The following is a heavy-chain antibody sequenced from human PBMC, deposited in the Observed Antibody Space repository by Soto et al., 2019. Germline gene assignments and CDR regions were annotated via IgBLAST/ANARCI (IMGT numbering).Heavy chain of an antibody. Sequence: PSETLSLTCTVSGGSISSGDYYWSWIRQPPGKGLEWIGYTYYSGSTYYNPSLKSRVTISVDTSKNQFSLKLSSVTAADTAVYYCAVVEAVAASPIDYWGQGTLVTVSS. CDR1: GGSISSGDYY. D-gene: IGHD6-19*01. CDR3: AVVEAVAASPIDY. V-gene: IGHV4-30-4*01. CDR2: TYYSGST. J-gene: IGHJ4*02.